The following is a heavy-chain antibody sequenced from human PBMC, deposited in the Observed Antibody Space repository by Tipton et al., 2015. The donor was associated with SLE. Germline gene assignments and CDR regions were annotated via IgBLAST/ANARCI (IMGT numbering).Heavy chain of an antibody. Sequence: TLSLTCTVSGGSISSYYRSWIRQPPGKGLEWIGYIYYSGSTNYNPSLKSRVTISVDTSKNQFSLKLSSVTAADTAVYYCARALWKGGDYWGQGTLVTVSS. CDR3: ARALWKGGDY. J-gene: IGHJ4*02. CDR1: GGSISSYY. CDR2: IYYSGST. V-gene: IGHV4-59*01. D-gene: IGHD1-1*01.